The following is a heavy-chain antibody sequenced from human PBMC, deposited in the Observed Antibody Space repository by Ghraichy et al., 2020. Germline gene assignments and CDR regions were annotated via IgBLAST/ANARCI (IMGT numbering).Heavy chain of an antibody. V-gene: IGHV3-53*01. J-gene: IGHJ5*02. Sequence: GESLNISCAASGFTVSSNYMSWVRQAPGKGLEWVSVIYSGGSTYYADSVKGRFTISRDNSKNTLYLQMNSLRAEDTAVYYCARDVGIGYCSGGSCSPYNWFDPWGQGTLVTVSS. D-gene: IGHD2-15*01. CDR2: IYSGGST. CDR1: GFTVSSNY. CDR3: ARDVGIGYCSGGSCSPYNWFDP.